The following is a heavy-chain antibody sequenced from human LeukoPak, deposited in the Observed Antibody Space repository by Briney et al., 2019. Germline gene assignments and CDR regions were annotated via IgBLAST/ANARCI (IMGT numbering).Heavy chain of an antibody. CDR3: ARVMGYCTVSSCPGMDV. D-gene: IGHD2-8*02. J-gene: IGHJ6*02. CDR2: MNPNSGNT. V-gene: IGHV1-8*01. Sequence: ASVKVSCKASGYTFTSYDINWVRQATGQGLEWMGWMNPNSGNTGYAQKFQGRVTMTRNTSISTAYMELSSLTSEDTAVYFCARVMGYCTVSSCPGMDVWGQGTTVTVSS. CDR1: GYTFTSYD.